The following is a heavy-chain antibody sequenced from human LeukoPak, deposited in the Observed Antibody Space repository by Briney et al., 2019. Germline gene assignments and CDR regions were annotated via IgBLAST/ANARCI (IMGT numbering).Heavy chain of an antibody. V-gene: IGHV3-30*04. CDR1: GFTFSSYA. D-gene: IGHD6-13*01. Sequence: PGGSLRLSCAASGFTFSSYAMNWVRQAPGKGLEWVAVISDDGSNKYDADSVKGRFTISRDNSKNTVYLQMNSLRAEDTAVYYCVRGLISAAGTFDYWGQGTLVTVSS. J-gene: IGHJ4*02. CDR3: VRGLISAAGTFDY. CDR2: ISDDGSNK.